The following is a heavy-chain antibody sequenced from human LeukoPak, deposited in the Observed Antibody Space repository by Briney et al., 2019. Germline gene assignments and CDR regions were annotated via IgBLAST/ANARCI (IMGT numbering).Heavy chain of an antibody. Sequence: TGGSLRLSCAASGFSFSKAWMNWVRQAPGKGLEWVSSISSSSISINYADSVRDRFTISRDNARELLYLQMHNLRSEDTAVYYCARVYDVLTGGFDYWGQGVLVTVSS. CDR1: GFSFSKAW. V-gene: IGHV3-21*01. CDR3: ARVYDVLTGGFDY. J-gene: IGHJ4*02. D-gene: IGHD3-9*01. CDR2: ISSSSISI.